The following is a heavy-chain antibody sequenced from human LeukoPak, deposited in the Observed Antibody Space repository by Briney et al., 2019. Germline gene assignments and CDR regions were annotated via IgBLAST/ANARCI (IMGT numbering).Heavy chain of an antibody. D-gene: IGHD2-15*01. J-gene: IGHJ4*02. V-gene: IGHV3-48*01. CDR2: ISSTSGDV. Sequence: PGGSLRLSCAASGFTVSSNYMSWVRQAPGKALEWVSHISSTSGDVYYADSVKGRFTISRDNAKNSLYLQMNSLRVEDTAIYYCAQKGGTDHWGQGTLVTVSS. CDR1: GFTVSSNY. CDR3: AQKGGTDH.